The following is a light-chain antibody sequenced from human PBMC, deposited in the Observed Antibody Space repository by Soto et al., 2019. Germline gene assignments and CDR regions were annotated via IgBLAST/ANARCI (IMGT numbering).Light chain of an antibody. CDR1: SSDVGGYKY. CDR2: EVS. CDR3: SSYTSSSTYV. V-gene: IGLV2-14*01. J-gene: IGLJ1*01. Sequence: QSALTQPASESGSPGQSITISCTGTSSDVGGYKYVSWYQLHPGRAPKLMIYEVSNRPSGVSNRFSGSKSGNTASLTISGLQAGDEADYYCSSYTSSSTYVFGTGTKLTVL.